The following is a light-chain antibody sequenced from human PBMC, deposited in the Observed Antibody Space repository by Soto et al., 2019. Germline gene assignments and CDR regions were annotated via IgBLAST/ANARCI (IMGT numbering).Light chain of an antibody. CDR2: EVS. J-gene: IGLJ2*01. CDR3: SSYTSSLTLV. V-gene: IGLV2-14*01. CDR1: SSDVGGYNY. Sequence: QSALTQPASVSGSPGQSITISRTGTSSDVGGYNYVSWYQQHPGKAPKLMIYEVSNRPSGVSNRFSGSKSGNTASLTISGLQAEDEADYYCSSYTSSLTLVFGGGTKLTVL.